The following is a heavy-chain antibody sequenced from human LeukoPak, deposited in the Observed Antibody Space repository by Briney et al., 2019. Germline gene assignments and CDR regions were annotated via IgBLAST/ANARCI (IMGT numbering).Heavy chain of an antibody. Sequence: GGSLRLSCAASGFTFSSYAMSWVRQAPGKGLDWVSAISGSGGSTYYADSVKGRSTISRDNSKNTLYLQMNSLRAEDTAVYYCAKKVVPYYFDYWGQGTLVTVSS. CDR3: AKKVVPYYFDY. V-gene: IGHV3-23*01. J-gene: IGHJ4*02. D-gene: IGHD2-15*01. CDR1: GFTFSSYA. CDR2: ISGSGGST.